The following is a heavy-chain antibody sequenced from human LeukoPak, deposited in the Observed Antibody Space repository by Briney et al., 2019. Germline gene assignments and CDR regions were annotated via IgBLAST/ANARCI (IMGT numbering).Heavy chain of an antibody. J-gene: IGHJ4*02. Sequence: GGSLRLSCAASGFTFSSYGMHWVRQAPGKGLEWVAFIRYDGSNKYYADSVKGRFTISRDNSRNTLYLQVSSLGAEDTAVYFCAKEARRGYTYGFFDYWGQGTLVTVSS. CDR3: AKEARRGYTYGFFDY. D-gene: IGHD5-18*01. V-gene: IGHV3-30*02. CDR2: IRYDGSNK. CDR1: GFTFSSYG.